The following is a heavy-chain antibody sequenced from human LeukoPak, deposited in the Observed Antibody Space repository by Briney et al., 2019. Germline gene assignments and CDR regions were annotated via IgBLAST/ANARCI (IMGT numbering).Heavy chain of an antibody. V-gene: IGHV4-39*01. CDR1: GGSISSSSHY. D-gene: IGHD4-17*01. Sequence: PSETLSLTCTVSGGSISSSSHYWGWFRQPPGKGLEWIGYIYYSGSSFCNPSLKSRVTMSVDTSKNQFSLRLNSMTAADTAVYYCARGPTVTTDYWGQGTLVTVSS. CDR2: IYYSGSS. J-gene: IGHJ4*02. CDR3: ARGPTVTTDY.